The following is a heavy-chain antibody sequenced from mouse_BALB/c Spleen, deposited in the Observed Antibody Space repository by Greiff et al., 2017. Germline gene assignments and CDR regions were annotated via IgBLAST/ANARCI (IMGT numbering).Heavy chain of an antibody. J-gene: IGHJ4*01. V-gene: IGHV1-20*02. CDR3: ARRKGYDYAMDY. CDR2: INPYNGDT. CDR1: GYSFTGYF. Sequence: VQLQQSGPELVKPGASVKISCKASGYSFTGYFMNWVMQSHGKSLEWIGRINPYNGDTFYNQKFKGKATLTVDKSSSTAHMELRSLASEDSAVYYCARRKGYDYAMDYWGQGTSVTVSS. D-gene: IGHD2-2*01.